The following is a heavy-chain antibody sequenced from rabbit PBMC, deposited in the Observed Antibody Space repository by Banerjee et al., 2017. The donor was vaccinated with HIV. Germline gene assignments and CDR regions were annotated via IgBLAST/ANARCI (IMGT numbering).Heavy chain of an antibody. CDR2: IYTGSGTT. Sequence: QSLEESGGGLVKPGGTLTLTCTASGIDFSSYYYMCWVRQAPGKGLEWIGCIYTGSGTTYYASWAKGRFTISKTSSTTVTLQMTSLTAADTATYFCARSGDSIYGTGPFKLWGPGTLVTVS. CDR3: ARSGDSIYGTGPFKL. J-gene: IGHJ4*01. V-gene: IGHV1S40*01. D-gene: IGHD7-1*01. CDR1: GIDFSSYYY.